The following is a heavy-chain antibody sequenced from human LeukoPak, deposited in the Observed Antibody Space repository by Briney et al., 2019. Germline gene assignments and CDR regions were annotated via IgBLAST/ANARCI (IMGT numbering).Heavy chain of an antibody. J-gene: IGHJ4*02. Sequence: PGGSLRLSCAASGFIFDDYAMHWVRLAPGKGLEWVSGISWNSDSIGYADSVKGRFTISRDNSKNTLYLQMNSLRAEDTAVYYCAKDLRPYSSSSGIDYWGQGTLVTVSS. CDR1: GFIFDDYA. D-gene: IGHD6-6*01. CDR2: ISWNSDSI. V-gene: IGHV3-9*01. CDR3: AKDLRPYSSSSGIDY.